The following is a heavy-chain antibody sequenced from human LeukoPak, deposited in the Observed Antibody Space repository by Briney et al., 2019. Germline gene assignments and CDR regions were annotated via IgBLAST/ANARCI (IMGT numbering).Heavy chain of an antibody. D-gene: IGHD3-10*01. CDR3: AKGAFRDQVQGYYYMDV. J-gene: IGHJ6*03. CDR1: GFTFSNAW. Sequence: GGSLRLSCAASGFTFSNAWMSWVRQAPGKGLEWVANIKQDGSEKYYVDSVKGRFIISRDNAKNSLYLQMNSLRAEDTAVYYCAKGAFRDQVQGYYYMDVWGKGTTVTVSS. CDR2: IKQDGSEK. V-gene: IGHV3-7*01.